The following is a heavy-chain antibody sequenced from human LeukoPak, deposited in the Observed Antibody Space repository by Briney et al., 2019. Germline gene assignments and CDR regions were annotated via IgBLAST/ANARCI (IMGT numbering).Heavy chain of an antibody. CDR2: ISGSGGST. Sequence: GGTLRLSCAASGFTFSSYGMSWVRQAPGKGLEWVSAISGSGGSTYYADSVEGRFTISRDNSKNTLYLQMNSLRAEDTAVYYCAKVDAYSYGILDYWGQGTLVTVSS. CDR1: GFTFSSYG. CDR3: AKVDAYSYGILDY. D-gene: IGHD5-18*01. J-gene: IGHJ4*02. V-gene: IGHV3-23*01.